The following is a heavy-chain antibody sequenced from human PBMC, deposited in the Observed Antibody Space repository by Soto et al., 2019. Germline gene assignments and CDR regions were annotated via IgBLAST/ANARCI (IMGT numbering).Heavy chain of an antibody. V-gene: IGHV1-18*01. J-gene: IGHJ6*04. CDR1: GYTITSYG. D-gene: IGHD2-21*01. CDR2: ISAYNGNR. Sequence: GASVKVSCKASGYTITSYGISWVRQAPGQGLEWMGWISAYNGNRNYAQKLQGRVTLTTDTSTSTAYVELGSLTSDDTAFFYCQGAGVFRGSPHAMAVGGKGTTVTVSS. CDR3: QGAGVFRGSPHAMAV.